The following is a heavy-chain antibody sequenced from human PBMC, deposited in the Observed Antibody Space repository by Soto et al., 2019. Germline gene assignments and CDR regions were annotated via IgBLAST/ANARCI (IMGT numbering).Heavy chain of an antibody. D-gene: IGHD6-13*01. J-gene: IGHJ4*02. V-gene: IGHV4-31*03. Sequence: SETLFLTCTVSGGSISSCGYYLSWIRQHPGKGLEWIGYIYYSGSTYYNPPFQSRVTISEDTYKNQFSLKLSSVTAADTAVYYCALSAAGTAVDYWVQGTFVTVTS. CDR3: ALSAAGTAVDY. CDR2: IYYSGST. CDR1: GGSISSCGYY.